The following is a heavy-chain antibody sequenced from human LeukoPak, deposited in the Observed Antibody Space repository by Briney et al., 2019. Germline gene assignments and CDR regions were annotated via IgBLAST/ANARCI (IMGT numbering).Heavy chain of an antibody. CDR3: AKMYSSRWYGGAFDI. V-gene: IGHV3-9*01. Sequence: GGSLRLSCAASGFTFDDYAMHWVRQAPGKGLEWVSGISWNSGSIGYADSVKGRFTISRDNAKNSLYLQMNSLRAEDTALYYCAKMYSSRWYGGAFDIWGQGTMVTVSS. CDR1: GFTFDDYA. D-gene: IGHD6-13*01. CDR2: ISWNSGSI. J-gene: IGHJ3*02.